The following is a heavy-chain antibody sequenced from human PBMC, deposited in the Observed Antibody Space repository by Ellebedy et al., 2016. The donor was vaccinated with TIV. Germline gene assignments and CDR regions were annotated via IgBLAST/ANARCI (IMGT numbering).Heavy chain of an antibody. CDR2: ISYDGSNK. Sequence: GESLKISCAASGFTFSSYGMHWVRQAPGKGLEWVAVISYDGSNKYYADSVKGRFTISRDNSKNTLYLQMNSLRAEDTAVYYCAKSSSFHDAFDIWGQGTMVTVSS. V-gene: IGHV3-30*18. J-gene: IGHJ3*02. D-gene: IGHD6-6*01. CDR1: GFTFSSYG. CDR3: AKSSSFHDAFDI.